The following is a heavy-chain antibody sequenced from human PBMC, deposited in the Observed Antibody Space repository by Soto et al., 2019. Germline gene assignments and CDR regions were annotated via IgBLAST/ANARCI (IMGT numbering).Heavy chain of an antibody. CDR3: ARGSIAAAKFFDWFDP. J-gene: IGHJ5*02. CDR1: GGSFSGYY. V-gene: IGHV4-34*01. Sequence: SATLSLTCAVYGGSFSGYYWSWIRQPPGKGLEWIGEINHSGSTNYNPSLKSRVTISVDTSKNQFSLKLSSVTAADTAVYYCARGSIAAAKFFDWFDPWGQGTLVTVSS. D-gene: IGHD6-13*01. CDR2: INHSGST.